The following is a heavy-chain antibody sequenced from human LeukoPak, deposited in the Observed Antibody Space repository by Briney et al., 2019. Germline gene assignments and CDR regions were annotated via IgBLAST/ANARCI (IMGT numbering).Heavy chain of an antibody. D-gene: IGHD6-13*01. CDR3: ARVAAAGNYYFDY. CDR1: GGSISSSSYY. J-gene: IGHJ4*02. Sequence: PSEALSLTCTVSGGSISSSSYYWGWIRQPPGKGLEWIGSIYYSGSTYYNPSLKSRVTISIDTSKNQFSLKLSSVTAADTAVYFCARVAAAGNYYFDYWGQGTLVTVSS. CDR2: IYYSGST. V-gene: IGHV4-39*07.